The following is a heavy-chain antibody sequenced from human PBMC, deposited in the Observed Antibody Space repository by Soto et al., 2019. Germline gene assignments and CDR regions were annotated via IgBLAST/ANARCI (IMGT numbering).Heavy chain of an antibody. CDR1: GFTFSSYG. Sequence: QVQLVESGGGVVQPGRSLRLSCAASGFTFSSYGMHWVRQAPGKGLEWVAVIWYDGSNKYYADSVKGRFTISRDNSKNTLYLQMNSLRAEDTAVYYCASDTVSIGYCSSTSCYAYYYYGMDVWGQGTTVTVSS. CDR3: ASDTVSIGYCSSTSCYAYYYYGMDV. D-gene: IGHD2-2*01. J-gene: IGHJ6*02. V-gene: IGHV3-33*01. CDR2: IWYDGSNK.